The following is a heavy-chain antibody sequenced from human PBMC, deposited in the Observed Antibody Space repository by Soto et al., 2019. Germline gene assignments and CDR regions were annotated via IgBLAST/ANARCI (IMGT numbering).Heavy chain of an antibody. CDR3: ARDRRGDYYGSGSYSNWFDP. CDR1: GYTFTSYG. V-gene: IGHV1-18*01. CDR2: ISAYNGNT. D-gene: IGHD3-10*01. Sequence: QVQLVQSGAEVKKPGASVKVSCKASGYTFTSYGISWVRQAPGQGLEWMGWISAYNGNTNYAQKLQGRVTKTTDTSTSTADMELRSLRSDDTAVYYCARDRRGDYYGSGSYSNWFDPWGQGTLVTVSS. J-gene: IGHJ5*02.